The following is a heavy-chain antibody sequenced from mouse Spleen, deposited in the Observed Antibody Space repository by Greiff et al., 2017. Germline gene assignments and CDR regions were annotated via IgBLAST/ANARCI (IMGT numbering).Heavy chain of an antibody. V-gene: IGHV1-26*01. CDR3: ARGRFYYRYDWFAY. CDR1: GYTFTDYY. J-gene: IGHJ3*01. D-gene: IGHD2-14*01. Sequence: VQLQQSGPELVKPGASVKISCKASGYTFTDYYMNWVKQSHGKSLEWIGDINPNNGGTSYNQKFKGKATLTVDKSSSTAYMELRSLTSEDSAVYYCARGRFYYRYDWFAYWGQGTLVTVSA. CDR2: INPNNGGT.